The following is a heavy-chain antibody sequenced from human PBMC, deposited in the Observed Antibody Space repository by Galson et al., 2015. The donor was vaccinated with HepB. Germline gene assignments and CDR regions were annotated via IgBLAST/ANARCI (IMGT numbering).Heavy chain of an antibody. CDR3: ARDRKVAAQNSYYYYYGMDV. J-gene: IGHJ6*02. CDR2: INPSGGST. D-gene: IGHD6-13*01. Sequence: SVKVSCKASGYTFTSYYMHWVRQAPGQGLEWMGIINPSGGSTSYAQKFQGRVTMTRDTSTSTVYMELSSLRSEDTAVYYCARDRKVAAQNSYYYYYGMDVWGQGATVTVSS. CDR1: GYTFTSYY. V-gene: IGHV1-46*01.